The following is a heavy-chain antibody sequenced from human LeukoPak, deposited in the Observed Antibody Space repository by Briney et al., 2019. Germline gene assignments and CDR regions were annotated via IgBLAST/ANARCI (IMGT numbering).Heavy chain of an antibody. CDR3: AKDGGGYYPYYYYYMDV. CDR1: GFTFSTSW. CDR2: IKQDGSEK. Sequence: GGSLRLSCAASGFTFSTSWMSWVRHTPGKGLEWVANIKQDGSEKYYVDSVKGRFTISRDNSKNTLYLQMNSLRAEDTAVYYCAKDGGGYYPYYYYYMDVWGKGTTVTISS. V-gene: IGHV3-7*01. D-gene: IGHD3-22*01. J-gene: IGHJ6*03.